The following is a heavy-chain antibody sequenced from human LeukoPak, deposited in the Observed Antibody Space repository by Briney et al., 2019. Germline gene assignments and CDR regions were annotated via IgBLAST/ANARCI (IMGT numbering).Heavy chain of an antibody. J-gene: IGHJ4*02. D-gene: IGHD6-13*01. CDR1: GFIFDNYA. CDR2: ISGDGGST. V-gene: IGHV3-43*02. Sequence: PGGSLTLSCAAPGFIFDNYAIHWVRQAPGKGLEWVCLISGDGGSTFYADSMRGRFTISRDNNRMSLSLQMRSLRSEDVALYYCGRESETCRWYDYWGQGTLVTVSS. CDR3: GRESETCRWYDY.